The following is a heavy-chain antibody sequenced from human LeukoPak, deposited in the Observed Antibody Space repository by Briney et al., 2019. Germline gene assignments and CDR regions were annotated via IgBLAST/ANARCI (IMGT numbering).Heavy chain of an antibody. Sequence: SETLSLTCAVYGGSFSGYYWSWIRQPPGKGLEWIGEINRSGSTNYNPSLKSRVTISVDTSKNQFSLKLSSMTAADTPVYYCAGSSSWYDPLDYWGQGTLVTVSS. CDR2: INRSGST. D-gene: IGHD6-13*01. CDR3: AGSSSWYDPLDY. V-gene: IGHV4-34*01. CDR1: GGSFSGYY. J-gene: IGHJ4*02.